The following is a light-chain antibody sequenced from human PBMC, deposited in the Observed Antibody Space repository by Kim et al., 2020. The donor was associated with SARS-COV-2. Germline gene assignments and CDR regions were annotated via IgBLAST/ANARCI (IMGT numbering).Light chain of an antibody. CDR2: EVS. V-gene: IGLV2-8*01. J-gene: IGLJ3*02. Sequence: GRAFTSSRAGTGGGVGGYNYVSWYQKPPGKAPPVIIDEVSQRPARVPARFSDSKSGNTASLTVSGLQAEDEADYFCSSYGARNNWVFGGGAQLTVL. CDR3: SSYGARNNWV. CDR1: GGGVGGYNY.